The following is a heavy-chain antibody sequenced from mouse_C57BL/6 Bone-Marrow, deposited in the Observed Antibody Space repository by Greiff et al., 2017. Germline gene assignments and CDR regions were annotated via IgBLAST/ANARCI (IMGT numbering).Heavy chain of an antibody. D-gene: IGHD2-1*01. CDR3: ARSWIYYDAMDY. Sequence: LVESGAELVRPGSSVKLSCKDSYFAFMASAMHWVKQRPGHGLEWIGSFTMYSDATEYSENFKGKATLTANPSSITAYMELSRLTSEDSAVYYCARSWIYYDAMDYWGQGTSVTVSS. CDR2: FTMYSDAT. V-gene: IGHV1-49*01. J-gene: IGHJ4*01. CDR1: YFAFMASA.